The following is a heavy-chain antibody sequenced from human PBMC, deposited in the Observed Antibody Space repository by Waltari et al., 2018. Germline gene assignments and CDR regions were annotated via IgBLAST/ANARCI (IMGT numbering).Heavy chain of an antibody. Sequence: EVQLLQSGAEVKKPGATVKVSCKIPRNTVYVYQMHWVRQAPGRGLEWVGLITRDDGQTVYAEKFQDRGTITADTSLETTHMELTSLTSEDTAVYYCAAESGPDAIVYFDVWGQGSRVTVSS. CDR3: AAESGPDAIVYFDV. CDR1: RNTVYVYQ. D-gene: IGHD2-2*02. V-gene: IGHV1-69-2*01. CDR2: ITRDDGQT. J-gene: IGHJ4*02.